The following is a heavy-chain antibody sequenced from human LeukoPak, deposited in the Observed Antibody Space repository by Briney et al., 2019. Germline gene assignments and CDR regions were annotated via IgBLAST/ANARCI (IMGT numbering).Heavy chain of an antibody. CDR3: VRGGYSYGILDF. J-gene: IGHJ4*02. Sequence: GGSLRLSCAASGFTFSSYGMHWVRQAPGKGLEWVAATSYDGSNTYYADSVKGRFTISRDRFKNTLYLQMNSLRAEDTAIYYCVRGGYSYGILDFWGQGTLVTVSS. D-gene: IGHD5-18*01. CDR2: TSYDGSNT. CDR1: GFTFSSYG. V-gene: IGHV3-30*03.